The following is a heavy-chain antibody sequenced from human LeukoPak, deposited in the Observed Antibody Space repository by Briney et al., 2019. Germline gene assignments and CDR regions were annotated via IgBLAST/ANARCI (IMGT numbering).Heavy chain of an antibody. CDR1: GGSFSGYY. V-gene: IGHV4-34*01. D-gene: IGHD3-3*01. Sequence: SETLSLTCAVYGGSFSGYYWSWIRQPPGKGLEWIGEINHSGSTNYNPSLKSRVTISVDTSKNQFSLKLSSVTAADTAVYYCARHPYYDFWSGYYTRYYFDYWGQGTLVTVSS. CDR3: ARHPYYDFWSGYYTRYYFDY. J-gene: IGHJ4*02. CDR2: INHSGST.